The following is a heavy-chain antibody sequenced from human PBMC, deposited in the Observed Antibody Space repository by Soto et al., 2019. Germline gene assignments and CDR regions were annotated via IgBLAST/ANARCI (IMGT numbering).Heavy chain of an antibody. CDR3: AKRRPYSSSWYEDY. J-gene: IGHJ4*02. Sequence: EVQLLESEGGLVQPGGSLRLSCAASGFTFSSYAMSWICQAPGKGLEWVSAISGSGGSTYYADSVKGRFTISRDNSKNTLYLQMNSLRAEDTAVYYCAKRRPYSSSWYEDYWGQGTLVTVSS. CDR1: GFTFSSYA. D-gene: IGHD6-13*01. CDR2: ISGSGGST. V-gene: IGHV3-23*01.